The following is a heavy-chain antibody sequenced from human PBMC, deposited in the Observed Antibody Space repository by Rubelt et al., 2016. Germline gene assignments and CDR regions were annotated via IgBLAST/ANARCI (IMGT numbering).Heavy chain of an antibody. J-gene: IGHJ5*02. CDR2: IYYSGST. D-gene: IGHD2-2*03. Sequence: QVQLQESGPGLVKPSETLSLTCTVSGGSISSYYWSWIRQPPGKGLEWIGYIYYSGSTNYNPSLKGRVTISVDTSTNQFSLKLGSVTAADTAVYYCARKTRMDSLFDPWGQGTLVTVSS. CDR1: GGSISSYY. V-gene: IGHV4-59*01. CDR3: ARKTRMDSLFDP.